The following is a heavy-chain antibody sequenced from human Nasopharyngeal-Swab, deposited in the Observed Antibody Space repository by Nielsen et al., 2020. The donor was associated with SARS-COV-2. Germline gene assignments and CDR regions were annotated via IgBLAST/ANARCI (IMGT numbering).Heavy chain of an antibody. D-gene: IGHD1-26*01. V-gene: IGHV4-34*01. Sequence: GPLRLSCAVYGGSFSGYYWSWIRQPPGKGLEWIGEINHSGSTNYNPSLKSRVTISVDTSKNQFSLKLSSVTAADTAVYYCARARELRPWGQGTLVTVSS. CDR2: INHSGST. CDR3: ARARELRP. J-gene: IGHJ5*02. CDR1: GGSFSGYY.